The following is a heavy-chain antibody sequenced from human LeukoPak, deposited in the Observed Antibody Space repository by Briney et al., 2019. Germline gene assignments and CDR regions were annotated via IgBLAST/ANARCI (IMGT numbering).Heavy chain of an antibody. CDR1: GFTVSSNY. CDR2: IYSGVST. J-gene: IGHJ2*01. D-gene: IGHD3-22*01. Sequence: GGSLRLSCAASGFTVSSNYMSWVRPAPGKGLERVSVIYSGVSTYYADSVTGRFTISRDNSKNTLYLQMNSLRAEDTALHYCARDRRYYDSSGYYFHWYFDLWGRGPLVTVPS. V-gene: IGHV3-53*01. CDR3: ARDRRYYDSSGYYFHWYFDL.